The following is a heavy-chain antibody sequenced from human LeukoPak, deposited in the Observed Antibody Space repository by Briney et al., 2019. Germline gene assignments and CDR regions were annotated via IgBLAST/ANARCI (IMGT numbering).Heavy chain of an antibody. Sequence: GRSLRLSCAASGFTFTAFSIHWVRQPPGKGLEWVALISYDGSNTYYADSVEGRFTISRDNSKNTLSLQMSSLRTEDTAVYHCVRSRPSDTSGWSNPYFDNWGQGTLVTVSS. CDR2: ISYDGSNT. CDR3: VRSRPSDTSGWSNPYFDN. J-gene: IGHJ4*02. V-gene: IGHV3-30*04. CDR1: GFTFTAFS. D-gene: IGHD3-22*01.